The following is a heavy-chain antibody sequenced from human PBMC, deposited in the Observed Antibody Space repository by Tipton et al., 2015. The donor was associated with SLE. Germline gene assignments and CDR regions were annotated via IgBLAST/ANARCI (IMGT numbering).Heavy chain of an antibody. J-gene: IGHJ1*01. Sequence: GLVKPSETLSLTCAVSGGSISSSGYYWSWLRQQPGKGLEWIGSIYYSGNTYSNPSLESRVTISVDTSKNQFSLKLSSVTAADTAVYYCARATVTTGKFQHWGQGTLVTVSS. CDR3: ARATVTTGKFQH. CDR1: GGSISSSGYY. D-gene: IGHD4-17*01. V-gene: IGHV4-39*07. CDR2: IYYSGNT.